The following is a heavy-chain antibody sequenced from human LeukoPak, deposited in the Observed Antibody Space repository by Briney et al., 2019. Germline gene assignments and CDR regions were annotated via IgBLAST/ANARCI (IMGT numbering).Heavy chain of an antibody. V-gene: IGHV1-2*06. J-gene: IGHJ4*02. Sequence: ASVKVSCKTSGYTFTDYFIHWVRRAPGQGLEWMGRVNSNSAVAESEQKFQGRVTVTRDTSISTVYMELNRLTSDDTAIYYCARDLSSTPHWELDYWGQGTLVTVSS. CDR2: VNSNSAVA. CDR1: GYTFTDYF. CDR3: ARDLSSTPHWELDY. D-gene: IGHD7-27*01.